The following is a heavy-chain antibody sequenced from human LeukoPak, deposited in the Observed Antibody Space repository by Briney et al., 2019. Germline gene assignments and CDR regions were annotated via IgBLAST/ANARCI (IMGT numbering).Heavy chain of an antibody. V-gene: IGHV3-23*01. Sequence: GGSLSLSCVVSGFHLTIHAMSWVRHAPGERLAWVASISSCCGSTLHADSAKGRFTIPRDSSKNTLYLPMINVRAEDTGLFYCAKDRRGLTSCPPTFDWWGQGTLVTVSS. J-gene: IGHJ4*02. CDR1: GFHLTIHA. D-gene: IGHD2-2*01. CDR3: AKDRRGLTSCPPTFDW. CDR2: ISSCCGST.